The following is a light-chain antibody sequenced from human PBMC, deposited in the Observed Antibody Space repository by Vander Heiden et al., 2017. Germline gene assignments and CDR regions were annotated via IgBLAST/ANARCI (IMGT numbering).Light chain of an antibody. CDR2: GAS. Sequence: DFQMTQSPSSLSASVGERVTIPCRASQTIRNFLNWYQHKPGKAPKLLSYGASSLQSGVPSRFSGSGFGTDFTLTITSLQPEDFARYYCQQSYSTPPAFGQGTKVEIK. V-gene: IGKV1-39*01. J-gene: IGKJ2*01. CDR3: QQSYSTPPA. CDR1: QTIRNF.